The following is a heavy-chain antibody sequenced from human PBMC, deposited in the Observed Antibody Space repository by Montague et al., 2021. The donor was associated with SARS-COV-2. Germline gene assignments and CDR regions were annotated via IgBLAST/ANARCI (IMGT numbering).Heavy chain of an antibody. Sequence: SETLSLTCIVSGGSVSSGSYYWSWIRQPPGKGLEWIGYIYYSGSTNYNPSLKSRVTISVDTSKNQFSLKLSSVTAADTAVYYCARDPWRITIFGVVTRYGRDVWGKGTTVTVSS. J-gene: IGHJ6*04. CDR3: ARDPWRITIFGVVTRYGRDV. CDR1: GGSVSSGSYY. V-gene: IGHV4-61*01. CDR2: IYYSGST. D-gene: IGHD3-3*01.